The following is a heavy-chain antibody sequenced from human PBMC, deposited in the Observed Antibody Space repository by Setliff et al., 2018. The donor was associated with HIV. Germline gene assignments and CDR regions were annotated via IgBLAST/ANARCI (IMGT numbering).Heavy chain of an antibody. D-gene: IGHD5-18*01. CDR3: ARTRGYSYGTLAGFDY. CDR2: IIPIFGTA. J-gene: IGHJ4*01. Sequence: SVKVSCKASGYTFSNYGISWVRQAPGQGLEWMGGIIPIFGTANYAQKFQGRVTITTDESTSTAYMELSSLGSEDTAVYYCARTRGYSYGTLAGFDYWGRGSLVTVSS. CDR1: GYTFSNYG. V-gene: IGHV1-69*05.